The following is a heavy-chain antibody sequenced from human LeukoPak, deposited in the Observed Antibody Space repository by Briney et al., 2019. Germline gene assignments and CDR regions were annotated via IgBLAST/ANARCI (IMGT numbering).Heavy chain of an antibody. CDR3: ARDGEPRYWGSGFYYGMDV. Sequence: GGSLRLSCAASGFNFGTYAMNWVRQAPGKGLEWVSSISGSTGSTYYADSVKGRFTISRDNSKNTLSLQMKSPRADDTAVYYCARDGEPRYWGSGFYYGMDVWGQGATVTVSS. J-gene: IGHJ6*02. D-gene: IGHD7-27*01. CDR1: GFNFGTYA. V-gene: IGHV3-23*01. CDR2: ISGSTGST.